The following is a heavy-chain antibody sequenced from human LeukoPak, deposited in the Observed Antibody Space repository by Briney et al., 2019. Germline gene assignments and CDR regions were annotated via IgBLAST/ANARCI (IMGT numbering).Heavy chain of an antibody. Sequence: HPGGSLRLSCAASGFTFSSYGMHWVRQAPGKGLEWVAVISYDGSNKYYADSVKGRFTISRDNSKNTLYLQMNSLRAEDTAVYYCAKGKATVTTNWYFDLWGRGTLVTVSS. V-gene: IGHV3-30*18. J-gene: IGHJ2*01. D-gene: IGHD4-17*01. CDR3: AKGKATVTTNWYFDL. CDR1: GFTFSSYG. CDR2: ISYDGSNK.